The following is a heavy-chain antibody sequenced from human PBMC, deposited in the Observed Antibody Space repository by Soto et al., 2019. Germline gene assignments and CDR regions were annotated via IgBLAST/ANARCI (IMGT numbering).Heavy chain of an antibody. CDR1: GFTFSSYA. Sequence: GGSLRLSCSASGFTFSSYAMSWVRQAPGKGLEWVSAISGSGGSTYYADSVKGRFTISRDNSKNTLYLQMDSLRAEDTAVYYGAKDRSRNHPGVYYHYGMDCRSQGTTGTVS. CDR3: AKDRSRNHPGVYYHYGMDC. CDR2: ISGSGGST. J-gene: IGHJ6*02. D-gene: IGHD3-16*02. V-gene: IGHV3-23*01.